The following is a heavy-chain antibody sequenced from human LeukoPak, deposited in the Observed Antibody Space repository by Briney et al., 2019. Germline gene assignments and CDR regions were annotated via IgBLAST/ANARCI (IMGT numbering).Heavy chain of an antibody. CDR2: IKQDGSEK. J-gene: IGHJ6*03. D-gene: IGHD3-9*01. Sequence: GGSLRLSCAASGFTFTNYWMSWVRQAPGKGLECVANIKQDGSEKYYVDSVKGRFTISRDNAKNSLYLQMNSLRAEDTAVYYCARDPDFDWLAMDVWGKGTTVTISS. CDR1: GFTFTNYW. CDR3: ARDPDFDWLAMDV. V-gene: IGHV3-7*01.